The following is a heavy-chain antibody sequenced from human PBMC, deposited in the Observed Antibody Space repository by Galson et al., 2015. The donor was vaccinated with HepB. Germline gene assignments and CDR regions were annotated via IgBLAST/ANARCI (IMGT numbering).Heavy chain of an antibody. D-gene: IGHD3-3*02. CDR1: GFSFGDYA. J-gene: IGHJ4*02. Sequence: SLRLSCAVSGFSFGDYAMTWVRQAPGKGLEWVGFIRNKAFGGTPEYAASVKGRFSISTDDSKNIAYLQMNSLKTEDTAVYYCTRGGPFQALDYWGQGTLVTVSS. CDR3: TRGGPFQALDY. V-gene: IGHV3-49*04. CDR2: IRNKAFGGTP.